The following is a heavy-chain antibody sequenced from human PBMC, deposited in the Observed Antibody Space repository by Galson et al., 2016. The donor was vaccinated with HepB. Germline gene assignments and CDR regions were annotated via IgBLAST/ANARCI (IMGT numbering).Heavy chain of an antibody. CDR3: ARGMGRWSFVY. D-gene: IGHD3-16*02. CDR2: IYTGGST. CDR1: GFTVSSYY. J-gene: IGHJ4*02. V-gene: IGHV3-53*01. Sequence: SLRLSCAASGFTVSSYYMSWVRQAPGKGLEWVSIIYTGGSTYYADSVKGRFTISRDNSKNTLYLQMNGLRAEDTAVYYCARGMGRWSFVYWGQGTLVTVSS.